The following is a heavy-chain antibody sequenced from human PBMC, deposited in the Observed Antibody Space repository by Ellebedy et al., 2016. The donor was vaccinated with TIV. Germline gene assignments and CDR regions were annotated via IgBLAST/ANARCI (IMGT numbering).Heavy chain of an antibody. V-gene: IGHV1-46*01. Sequence: AASVKVSCKASGYTFTSYSMHWVRQAPGQGLEWMGVINPSGGSASYAHNFQGRVTMTRDTSTSTVYMELNSLRADDTAVYYCAKDLKGLCWGQGTLVTVSS. D-gene: IGHD2-15*01. CDR2: INPSGGSA. J-gene: IGHJ4*02. CDR3: AKDLKGLC. CDR1: GYTFTSYS.